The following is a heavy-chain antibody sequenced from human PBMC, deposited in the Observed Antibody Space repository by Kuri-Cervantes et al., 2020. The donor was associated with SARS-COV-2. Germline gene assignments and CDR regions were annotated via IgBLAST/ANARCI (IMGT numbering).Heavy chain of an antibody. CDR3: ARESRQLVRGWYFDY. Sequence: LSLTCAASGFIFSSYGTHWVRQAPGKGLEWVAVISYDGSEKYYADSVKGRFTISRDNSKNTLYLQMNSLRAEDTAVYYCARESRQLVRGWYFDYWGQGTLVTVSS. CDR2: ISYDGSEK. D-gene: IGHD6-6*01. V-gene: IGHV3-30*03. CDR1: GFIFSSYG. J-gene: IGHJ4*02.